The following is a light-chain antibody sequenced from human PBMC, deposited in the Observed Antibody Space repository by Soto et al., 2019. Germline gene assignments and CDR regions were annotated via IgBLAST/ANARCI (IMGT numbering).Light chain of an antibody. V-gene: IGKV1-39*01. Sequence: DIQMTQSPSSLSASVGDRVTVTCLASQSISNYLNWYQQKPGKAPKLLIFAASSLQSGVPSRFSGSGSGTDFTLTISSLQPEDFATYYCQQSYSTPQTFGQGTKLEIK. J-gene: IGKJ2*01. CDR1: QSISNY. CDR2: AAS. CDR3: QQSYSTPQT.